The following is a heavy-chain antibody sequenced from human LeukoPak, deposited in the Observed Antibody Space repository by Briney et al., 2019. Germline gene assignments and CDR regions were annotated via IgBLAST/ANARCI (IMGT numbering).Heavy chain of an antibody. J-gene: IGHJ4*02. CDR3: AKDAPNYYDSSGPFDY. CDR1: GFTFSSYG. D-gene: IGHD3-22*01. CDR2: IRYDGSDK. V-gene: IGHV3-30*02. Sequence: GGSLRLSCAASGFTFSSYGMHWVRQAPGKGLEWVAFIRYDGSDKYYADSVKGRFTISRDNSKNTLYLQMNSLRAEDTAVYYCAKDAPNYYDSSGPFDYWGQGTLVTVSS.